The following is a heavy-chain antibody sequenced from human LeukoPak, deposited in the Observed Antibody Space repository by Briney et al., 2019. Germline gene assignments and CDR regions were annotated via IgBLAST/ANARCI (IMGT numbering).Heavy chain of an antibody. D-gene: IGHD3-22*01. Sequence: GESLKISCKGSGYSFTNYWIGWVRQMPGKGLGWMGILYPGDSDTRYSPSFQGQVTISADKSISTAYLQWSSLKASDTAMYYCAGTLNYYDSSAYYLAPFDYWGQGTLVTVSS. CDR3: AGTLNYYDSSAYYLAPFDY. J-gene: IGHJ4*02. V-gene: IGHV5-51*01. CDR1: GYSFTNYW. CDR2: LYPGDSDT.